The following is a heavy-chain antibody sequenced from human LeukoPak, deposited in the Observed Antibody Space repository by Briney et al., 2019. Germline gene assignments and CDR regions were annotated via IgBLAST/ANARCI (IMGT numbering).Heavy chain of an antibody. CDR1: GGSISSTSYY. Sequence: SETLSLTCTVSGGSISSTSYYWSWIRQPAGKGLEWIGRIYTSGSTNYNPSLKSRVTISVDTSKNQFSLKLSSVTAADTAVYYCARGLIAAAGTYYYYYMDVWGKGTTVTISS. V-gene: IGHV4-61*02. CDR3: ARGLIAAAGTYYYYYMDV. J-gene: IGHJ6*03. D-gene: IGHD6-13*01. CDR2: IYTSGST.